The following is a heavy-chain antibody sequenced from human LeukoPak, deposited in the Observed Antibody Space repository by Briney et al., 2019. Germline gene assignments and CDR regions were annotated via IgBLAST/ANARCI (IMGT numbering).Heavy chain of an antibody. J-gene: IGHJ5*02. D-gene: IGHD6-13*01. V-gene: IGHV1-69*01. CDR2: IIPIFGTA. CDR3: ARVTIAAAGFDP. Sequence: ALVKVSCKASGGTFSSYAISWVRQAPGQGLEWMGGIIPIFGTANYAQKFQGRVTITADESTSTAYMELSSLRSEDTAVYYCARVTIAAAGFDPWGQGTLVTVSS. CDR1: GGTFSSYA.